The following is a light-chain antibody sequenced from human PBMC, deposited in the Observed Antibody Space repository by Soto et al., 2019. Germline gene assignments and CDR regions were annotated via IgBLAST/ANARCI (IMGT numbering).Light chain of an antibody. CDR1: SSDVGGYNY. CDR2: DVS. CDR3: CSYAGSYGV. J-gene: IGLJ1*01. Sequence: QSVLTQPRSVSGSPGQSVTISCTVTSSDVGGYNYVSWYQQHPGKAPKLMIYDVSKRPSGVPDRFSGSKSGNTASLTISGLQAEDEADYYCCSYAGSYGVFGTGTKVTVL. V-gene: IGLV2-11*01.